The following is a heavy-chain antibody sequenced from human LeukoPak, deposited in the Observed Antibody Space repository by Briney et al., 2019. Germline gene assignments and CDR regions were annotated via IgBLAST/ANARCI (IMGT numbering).Heavy chain of an antibody. CDR2: ISYDGSNK. Sequence: GGSLRLSCAASGFTFSSYAMHWVRQAPGKGLEWVAVISYDGSNKYYADSVKGRFTISRDNSKNTLYLQMNSLRAEDTAVYHCARESLEWLVVGYYYYGMDVWGQGTTVTVSS. CDR3: ARESLEWLVVGYYYYGMDV. V-gene: IGHV3-30*04. J-gene: IGHJ6*02. D-gene: IGHD3-3*01. CDR1: GFTFSSYA.